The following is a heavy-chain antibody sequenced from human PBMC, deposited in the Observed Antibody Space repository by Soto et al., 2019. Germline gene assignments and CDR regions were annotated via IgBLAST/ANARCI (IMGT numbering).Heavy chain of an antibody. J-gene: IGHJ3*02. D-gene: IGHD6-13*01. CDR1: GYTFTSYW. CDR2: IYPGDSDT. Sequence: GESLKISCRGSGYTFTSYWIGWVRQVPGKGLEWMGIIYPGDSDTRYSPSLQGQITMSVDKSDSSAYLQWRSLKASDTAMYYCAAGYTTGPDAFDIWGQGTMVTVSS. V-gene: IGHV5-51*01. CDR3: AAGYTTGPDAFDI.